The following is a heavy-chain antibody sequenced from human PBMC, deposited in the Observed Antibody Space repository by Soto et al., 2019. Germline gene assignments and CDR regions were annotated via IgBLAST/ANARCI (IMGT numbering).Heavy chain of an antibody. J-gene: IGHJ6*02. CDR2: ISAYNGNT. Sequence: GASVKVSCKASGYTFTSYGISWVRQAPGQGLEWMGWISAYNGNTNYAQKLQGRVTMTTDTSTSTAYMELRSLRSDDTAVYYCARDQDSGHVIKLLYYYGMDVWGQGTTVTVSS. D-gene: IGHD5-12*01. CDR3: ARDQDSGHVIKLLYYYGMDV. CDR1: GYTFTSYG. V-gene: IGHV1-18*01.